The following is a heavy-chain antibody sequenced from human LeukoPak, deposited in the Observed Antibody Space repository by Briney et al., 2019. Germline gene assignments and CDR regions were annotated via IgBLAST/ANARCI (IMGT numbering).Heavy chain of an antibody. J-gene: IGHJ4*02. D-gene: IGHD3-22*01. Sequence: PSQTLSLTCTVSGGSTSSSSYYWGWIRQPPGKGLEWIGSIYYSGSTYYNPSLKSRVTISVDTSKNQFSLKLSSVTAADTAVYYCARDSSGYYYGVDYWGQGTLVTVSS. CDR3: ARDSSGYYYGVDY. CDR2: IYYSGST. V-gene: IGHV4-39*02. CDR1: GGSTSSSSYY.